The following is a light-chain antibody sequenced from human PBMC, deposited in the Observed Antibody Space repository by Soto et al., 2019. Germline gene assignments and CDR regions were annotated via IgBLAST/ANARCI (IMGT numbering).Light chain of an antibody. CDR1: SSDVGGYNY. CDR2: DVN. V-gene: IGLV2-11*01. Sequence: QSALTQPRSVSGSPGQSVTISCTGTSSDVGGYNYVSWYQQHPGKAPKLMIYDVNKRPSGVPDRFSGSKSGNTASLTISGLQAEDEADYYCCSYAGSYTLVFGTATKVTVL. J-gene: IGLJ1*01. CDR3: CSYAGSYTLV.